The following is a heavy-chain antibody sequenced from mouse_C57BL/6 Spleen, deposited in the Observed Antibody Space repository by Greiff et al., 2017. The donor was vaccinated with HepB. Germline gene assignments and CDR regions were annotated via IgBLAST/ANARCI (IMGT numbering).Heavy chain of an antibody. CDR3: AGDRTELRSHWYFDV. J-gene: IGHJ1*03. CDR2: ISDGGSYT. CDR1: GFTFSSYA. D-gene: IGHD1-1*01. V-gene: IGHV5-4*01. Sequence: DVKLVESGGGLVKPGGSLKLSCAASGFTFSSYAMSWVRQTPEKRLEWVATISDGGSYTYYPDNVKGRFTISRDNAKNTLYLQMSHLKSEDTAMYYCAGDRTELRSHWYFDVWGTGTTVTVSS.